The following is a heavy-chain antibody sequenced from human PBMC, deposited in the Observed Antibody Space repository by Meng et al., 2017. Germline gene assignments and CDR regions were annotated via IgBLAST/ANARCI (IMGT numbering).Heavy chain of an antibody. CDR2: NYHSGST. V-gene: IGHV4-38-2*02. CDR3: ARERSVVVAATDKLAVGGDS. D-gene: IGHD2-15*01. CDR1: GYTISSGYY. Sequence: SETLSLTCAVSGYTISSGYYWGWIRQPPGKGLGWIGSNYHSGSTYYNPSLKSRVTISGDTPKNQFSLKLSSMTAADTAVYYCARERSVVVAATDKLAVGGDSWGQGTLVTVSS. J-gene: IGHJ5*01.